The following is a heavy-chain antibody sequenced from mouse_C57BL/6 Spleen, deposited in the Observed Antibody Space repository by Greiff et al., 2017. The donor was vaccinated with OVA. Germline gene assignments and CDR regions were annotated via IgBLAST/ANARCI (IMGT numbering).Heavy chain of an antibody. CDR3: ARQGPSFDY. CDR2: ISSGGSYT. V-gene: IGHV5-6*01. D-gene: IGHD3-3*01. CDR1: GFTFSSYG. J-gene: IGHJ2*01. Sequence: DVQLVESGGDLVKPGGSLKLSCAASGFTFSSYGMSWVRQTPDKRLEWVATISSGGSYTYYPDSVKGRFTISRDNAKNTLYLQMSSLKSEDTAMYYCARQGPSFDYWCQGTTLTVSS.